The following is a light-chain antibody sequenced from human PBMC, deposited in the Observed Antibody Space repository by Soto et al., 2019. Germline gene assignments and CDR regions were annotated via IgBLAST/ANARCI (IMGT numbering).Light chain of an antibody. J-gene: IGKJ2*01. V-gene: IGKV1-5*01. CDR3: NKYISYPYT. CDR2: DAS. Sequence: DIQMTQFPSTLSASVGGRVTITCRASQTTNTWLAWYQQKPGTAPKLLIYDASSLEGGVPSRFSASGSGTEFTLTISSLQPDDLATYYCNKYISYPYTFGQGTKVDIK. CDR1: QTTNTW.